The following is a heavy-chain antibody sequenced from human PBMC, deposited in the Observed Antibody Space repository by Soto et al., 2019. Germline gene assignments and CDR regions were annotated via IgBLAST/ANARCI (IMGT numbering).Heavy chain of an antibody. Sequence: GGSLRLSCAASGFTFSSYAMHWVRQAPGKGLEWVAVISYDGSNKYYADSVKGRFTISRDNSKNTLYLQMNNRRAEDTAVYYCARDAGLGMSVSGYWGQGTLVTVSS. V-gene: IGHV3-30*04. CDR2: ISYDGSNK. D-gene: IGHD7-27*01. J-gene: IGHJ4*02. CDR3: ARDAGLGMSVSGY. CDR1: GFTFSSYA.